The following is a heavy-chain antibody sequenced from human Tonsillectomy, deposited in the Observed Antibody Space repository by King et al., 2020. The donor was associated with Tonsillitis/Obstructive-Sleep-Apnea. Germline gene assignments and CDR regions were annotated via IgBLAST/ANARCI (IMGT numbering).Heavy chain of an antibody. J-gene: IGHJ5*02. CDR2: IYYSGST. Sequence: LQLQESGPGLVKPSETLSLTCTVSGGSISSSSYYWGWIRQPPGTGLEWIGSIYYSGSTYYNPSLKSRVTISVDTSKNQFSLKLSSVTAADTAVYYCARRRYDFWSGYFAGNWFDPWGQGTLVTVSS. V-gene: IGHV4-39*01. CDR1: GGSISSSSYY. CDR3: ARRRYDFWSGYFAGNWFDP. D-gene: IGHD3-3*01.